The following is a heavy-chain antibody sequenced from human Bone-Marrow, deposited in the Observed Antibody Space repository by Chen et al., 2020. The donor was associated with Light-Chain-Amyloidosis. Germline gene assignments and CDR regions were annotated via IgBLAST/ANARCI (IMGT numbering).Heavy chain of an antibody. CDR1: GFTFDDYA. V-gene: IGHV3-9*01. CDR3: AKDFHFGSGTSHGALDI. J-gene: IGHJ3*02. D-gene: IGHD3-10*01. CDR2: ISWNSDDI. Sequence: EVQLVESGGDLVQPGRSLRLSCIASGFTFDDYAMHWVRHVPGKGLEWVSVISWNSDDIGYADSVKGRFIISRDNAKNSLDLQMNSLRVEDTALYYCAKDFHFGSGTSHGALDIWGRGTMVTVSS.